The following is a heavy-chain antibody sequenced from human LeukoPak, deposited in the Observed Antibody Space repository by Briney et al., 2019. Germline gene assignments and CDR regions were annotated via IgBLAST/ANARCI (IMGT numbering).Heavy chain of an antibody. CDR3: AKDLNSGDGKWEFDP. D-gene: IGHD4-17*01. J-gene: IGHJ5*02. V-gene: IGHV3-23*01. CDR2: IYASGRST. CDR1: GFTFSDFA. Sequence: GGSLRLSCAAAGFTFSDFAMAWVRQTPGKGLEWVSGIYASGRSTYYTDYVKGRFTVSRDNSKSTLYLQMDSLRDDDTAIYFCAKDLNSGDGKWEFDPWGQGTLVIVS.